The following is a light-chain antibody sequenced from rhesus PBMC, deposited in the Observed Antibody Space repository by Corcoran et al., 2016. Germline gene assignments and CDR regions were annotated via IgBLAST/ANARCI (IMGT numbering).Light chain of an antibody. Sequence: DIQMTQSPSSLSASVGDTVTITCRASQGISSYLNWFQQKPGKAPKLLSYAASCLQSGVPSRFSGNGSGTDFTLTISSLQPEEFAAYYCQQHNSHPWTFGQGTKVEIK. CDR2: AAS. CDR3: QQHNSHPWT. V-gene: IGKV1-28*03. CDR1: QGISSY. J-gene: IGKJ1*01.